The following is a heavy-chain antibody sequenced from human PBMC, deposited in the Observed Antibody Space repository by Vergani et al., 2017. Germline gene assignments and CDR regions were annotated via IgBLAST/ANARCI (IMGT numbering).Heavy chain of an antibody. Sequence: EVQLVESGGGLVQPGGSLRLSCAASGFTFSRHWMHWVRQAPGKGLEWISYISGSGHTKYYADSVKGRFAISRDNAKNSLYLQMNNLRVEYTAVYYCARDLLPGTLLLLAYWGQGTLISVSS. CDR2: ISGSGHTK. D-gene: IGHD1-7*01. CDR1: GFTFSRHW. CDR3: ARDLLPGTLLLLAY. V-gene: IGHV3-48*04. J-gene: IGHJ4*02.